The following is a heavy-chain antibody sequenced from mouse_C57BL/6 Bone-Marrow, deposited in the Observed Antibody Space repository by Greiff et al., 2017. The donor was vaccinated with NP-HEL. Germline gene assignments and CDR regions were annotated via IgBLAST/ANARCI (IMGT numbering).Heavy chain of an antibody. J-gene: IGHJ1*03. V-gene: IGHV1-64*01. D-gene: IGHD1-1*01. CDR1: GYTFTSYW. Sequence: QVQLQQPGAELVKPGASVKLSCKASGYTFTSYWMHWVKQRPGQGLEWIGMIHPNSGSTNYNEKFKSKATLTVDKSSSTAYMQLSSLTSEDEAVYWEERRGVSWDWYFWGGGKGTAVTVSS. CDR3: ERRGVSWDWYFWG. CDR2: IHPNSGST.